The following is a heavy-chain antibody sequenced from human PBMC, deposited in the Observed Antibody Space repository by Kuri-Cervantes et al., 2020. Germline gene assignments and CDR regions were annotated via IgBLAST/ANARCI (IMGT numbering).Heavy chain of an antibody. CDR1: GFTFSSYG. CDR3: AKVASTYYYDSSGYGTLDY. CDR2: ISGSGGST. J-gene: IGHJ4*02. D-gene: IGHD3-22*01. Sequence: GESLKISCAASGFTFSSYGMHWVRQAPGKGLEWVSAISGSGGSTYYADSVKGRFTISRDNSKNTLYLQMNSLRAEDTAVYYCAKVASTYYYDSSGYGTLDYWGQGTLVTVSS. V-gene: IGHV3-23*01.